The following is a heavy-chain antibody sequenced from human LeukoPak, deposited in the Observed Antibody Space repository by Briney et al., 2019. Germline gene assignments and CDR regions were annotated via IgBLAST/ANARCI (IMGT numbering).Heavy chain of an antibody. D-gene: IGHD2-2*01. Sequence: GGSLRLSCAASGFTFSSYSMNWVRQAPGKGLEWVSYISSSSSTIYYADSVKGRFTISRGNAKNSLYLQMNSLRAEDTAVYYCARSVVVPAAMPRLDYWGQGTLVTVSS. CDR2: ISSSSSTI. CDR3: ARSVVVPAAMPRLDY. J-gene: IGHJ4*02. V-gene: IGHV3-48*04. CDR1: GFTFSSYS.